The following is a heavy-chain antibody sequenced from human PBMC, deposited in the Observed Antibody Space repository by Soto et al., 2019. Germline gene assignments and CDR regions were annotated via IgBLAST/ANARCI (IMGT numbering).Heavy chain of an antibody. D-gene: IGHD5-12*01. Sequence: EVQLVQSGAEVKKPGESLTISCQGSGYDFTSHWIGWVRQMPGKGLEWMGVINPRDSDTRYSPSFQGQVTFAVDKSINTAYLQWSSLKASDSAIYYCARPGYSGFDLGYFDYWGQGILVTVSS. CDR1: GYDFTSHW. J-gene: IGHJ4*02. CDR2: INPRDSDT. V-gene: IGHV5-51*01. CDR3: ARPGYSGFDLGYFDY.